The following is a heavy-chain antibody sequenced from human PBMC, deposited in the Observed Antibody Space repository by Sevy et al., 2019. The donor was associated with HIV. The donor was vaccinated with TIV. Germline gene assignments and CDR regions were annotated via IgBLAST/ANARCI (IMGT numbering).Heavy chain of an antibody. CDR2: ISGSGGST. CDR1: GFTFSSYA. J-gene: IGHJ4*02. CDR3: AKDLGIGWPNYYFDY. Sequence: GGSLKLSCAASGFTFSSYAMSWVRQAPGKGLEWVSAISGSGGSTYYADSVKGRFTISRDNSKNTLYLQMNSLRVEDTAVYYCAKDLGIGWPNYYFDYWGQGTLVTVSS. V-gene: IGHV3-23*01. D-gene: IGHD1-26*01.